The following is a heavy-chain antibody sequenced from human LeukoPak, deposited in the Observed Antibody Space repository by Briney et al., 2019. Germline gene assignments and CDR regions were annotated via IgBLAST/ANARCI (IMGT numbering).Heavy chain of an antibody. J-gene: IGHJ4*02. Sequence: GGSLRLSCAASGFTFSNAWMHWVRQAPGKGLEWVGRIKPKSAGGTTDYAAPVKGRFTISRDDSKNTLFLQMNSLKTEDTATYYCTTPKYSGYDFYFWGQGTLSPSPQ. V-gene: IGHV3-15*01. CDR1: GFTFSNAW. CDR2: IKPKSAGGTT. D-gene: IGHD5-12*01. CDR3: TTPKYSGYDFYF.